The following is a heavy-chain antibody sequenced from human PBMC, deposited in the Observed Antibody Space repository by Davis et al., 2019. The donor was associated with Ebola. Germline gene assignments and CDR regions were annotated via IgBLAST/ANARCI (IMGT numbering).Heavy chain of an antibody. CDR3: AKDLGYVVPAACDY. Sequence: PGGSLRLSCAASGFTFSSYGMHWVRQAPGKGLEWVAFIRYDGSNKYYADSVKGRFTISRDNSKNTLYLQMNSLRAEDTAVYYCAKDLGYVVPAACDYWGQGTLVTVSS. V-gene: IGHV3-30*02. CDR2: IRYDGSNK. CDR1: GFTFSSYG. J-gene: IGHJ4*02. D-gene: IGHD2-2*01.